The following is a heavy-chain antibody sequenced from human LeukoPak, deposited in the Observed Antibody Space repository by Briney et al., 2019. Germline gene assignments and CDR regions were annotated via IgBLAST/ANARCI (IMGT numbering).Heavy chain of an antibody. CDR2: FYYSGST. CDR3: ARTAGIAVAGSRQYFDY. V-gene: IGHV4-39*01. J-gene: IGHJ4*02. CDR1: GGLISSSDYY. Sequence: SETLSLTCTVSGGLISSSDYYWGWIRQPPGKGLEWIGGFYYSGSTYYSPSLKSRVTISVDTSKNQFSLKLSSVTAADTAVYYCARTAGIAVAGSRQYFDYWGQGTLVTVSS. D-gene: IGHD6-19*01.